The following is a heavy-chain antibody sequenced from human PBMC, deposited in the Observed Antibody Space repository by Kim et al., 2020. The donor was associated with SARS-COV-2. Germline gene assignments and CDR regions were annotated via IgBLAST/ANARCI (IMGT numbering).Heavy chain of an antibody. V-gene: IGHV3-33*06. D-gene: IGHD2-15*01. J-gene: IGHJ6*02. CDR3: AKDPPPYCSGGSCWDGSDDYYYYGMDV. CDR1: GFTFSSYG. CDR2: IWYDGSNK. Sequence: GGSLRLSCAASGFTFSSYGMHWVRQAPGKGLEWVAVIWYDGSNKYYADSVKGRFTISRDNSKNTLYLQMNSLRAEDTAVYYCAKDPPPYCSGGSCWDGSDDYYYYGMDVWGQGTTVTVSS.